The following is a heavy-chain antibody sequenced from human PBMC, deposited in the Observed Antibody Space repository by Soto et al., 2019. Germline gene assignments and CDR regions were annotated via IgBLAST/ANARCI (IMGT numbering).Heavy chain of an antibody. D-gene: IGHD3-16*02. CDR1: GITVSSSY. V-gene: IGHV3-53*01. J-gene: IGHJ2*01. Sequence: WGSLRLSCAASGITVSSSYLTWVRQAPGKGLEWVALLYTGTGTVYADSVKGRFTLSRDCSKHTLYLQIHSTRAEDTAMHFCARERYTGPYCGRFWY. CDR2: LYTGTGT. CDR3: ARERYTGPYCGRFWY.